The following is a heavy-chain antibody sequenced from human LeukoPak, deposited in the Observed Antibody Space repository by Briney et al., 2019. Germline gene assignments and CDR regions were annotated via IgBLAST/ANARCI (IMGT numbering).Heavy chain of an antibody. J-gene: IGHJ5*02. CDR1: GYSFTSYW. CDR3: ARRIVVVVAATDWFDP. V-gene: IGHV5-51*01. D-gene: IGHD2-15*01. Sequence: GESLKISCKGSGYSFTSYWIGWVRQMPGKGLEWRGIIYPGDSDTRYSPSFQGQVTISADKSISTAYLQWSSLKASDTAMYYCARRIVVVVAATDWFDPWGQGTLVTVSS. CDR2: IYPGDSDT.